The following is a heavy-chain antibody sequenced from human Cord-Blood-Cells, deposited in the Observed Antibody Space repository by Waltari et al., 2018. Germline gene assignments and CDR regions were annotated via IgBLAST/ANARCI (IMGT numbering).Heavy chain of an antibody. CDR3: ARPLSSSWYYFDY. CDR1: GFTFSSYS. V-gene: IGHV3-21*01. D-gene: IGHD6-13*01. CDR2: ISSSSSYM. Sequence: EVQLVESGGGLVKPGGSLRLSCAASGFTFSSYSMNWVRQAPGKGLEWVSSISSSSSYMYYADSVKGRFTIARDNAKNSLYLQMNSLRAEDTAVYYCARPLSSSWYYFDYWGQGTLVTVSS. J-gene: IGHJ4*02.